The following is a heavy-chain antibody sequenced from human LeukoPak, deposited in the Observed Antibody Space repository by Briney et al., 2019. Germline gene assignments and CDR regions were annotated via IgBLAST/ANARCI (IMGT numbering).Heavy chain of an antibody. CDR2: IRSKANSYAT. Sequence: GGSLRLSCAASGFTFSSYGMHWVRQASGKGLEWVGRIRSKANSYATAYAASVKGRFTNSRDDSKNTAYLQMNSLKTEDTAVYYCTSQAYCGGDYYPGSYYYMDVWGKGTTVTVSS. V-gene: IGHV3-73*01. CDR3: TSQAYCGGDYYPGSYYYMDV. J-gene: IGHJ6*03. CDR1: GFTFSSYG. D-gene: IGHD2-21*01.